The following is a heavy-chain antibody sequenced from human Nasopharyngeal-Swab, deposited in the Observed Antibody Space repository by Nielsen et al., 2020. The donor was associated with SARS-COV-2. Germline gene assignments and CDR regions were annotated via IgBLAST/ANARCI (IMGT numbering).Heavy chain of an antibody. Sequence: GGSLRLSCAASGFTVSSNYMSWVRQAPGKGLEWVGFIRSKAYGGTTEYAASVKGRFTISRDDSKSIAYLQMNSLKTEDTAVYYCTRRGPQYYFDYWGQGTLVTVSS. CDR1: GFTVSSNY. V-gene: IGHV3-49*04. J-gene: IGHJ4*02. CDR3: TRRGPQYYFDY. CDR2: IRSKAYGGTT.